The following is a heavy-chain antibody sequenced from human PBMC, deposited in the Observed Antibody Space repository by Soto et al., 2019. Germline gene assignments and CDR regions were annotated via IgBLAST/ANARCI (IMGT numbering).Heavy chain of an antibody. CDR3: ARAIRFLEWFGWFDP. Sequence: LSLTCAVSGGSISSGGYSWSWIRQPPGKGLEWIGYIYHSGSTYYNPSLKSRVTISVDRSKNQFSLKLSSVTAADTAVYYCARAIRFLEWFGWFDPWGPGTLVTVSS. V-gene: IGHV4-30-2*01. CDR1: GGSISSGGYS. CDR2: IYHSGST. J-gene: IGHJ5*02. D-gene: IGHD3-3*01.